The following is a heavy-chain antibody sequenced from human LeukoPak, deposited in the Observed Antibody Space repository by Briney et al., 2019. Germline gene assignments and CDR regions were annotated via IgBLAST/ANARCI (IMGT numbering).Heavy chain of an antibody. V-gene: IGHV3-48*02. J-gene: IGHJ4*02. CDR3: ARAVTVVTRGGLVFDY. Sequence: PGGSLRLSCAASGFTFSSYSMNWVRQAPGKGLEWVSYISSSSNTIYYADSVKGRSTISRDNAKNSLFLQMNSLRDEDTSVYYCARAVTVVTRGGLVFDYWGQGTLVTVSS. CDR1: GFTFSSYS. D-gene: IGHD2-21*02. CDR2: ISSSSNTI.